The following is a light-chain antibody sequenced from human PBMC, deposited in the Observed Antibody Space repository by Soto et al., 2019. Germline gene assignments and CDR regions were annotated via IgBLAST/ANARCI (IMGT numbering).Light chain of an antibody. CDR3: ASWDDSLTGPG. V-gene: IGLV2-14*01. CDR1: TSDVGGYIS. J-gene: IGLJ3*02. Sequence: QSALTQPASVSGSPGQSGTIYCTGTTSDVGGYISFSWYQQHPGKAPKLMIYEVSNRPSGVTHHFSGPKSGPSASLAISGLRSGDEADSYCASWDDSLTGPGFGGGTKVIVL. CDR2: EVS.